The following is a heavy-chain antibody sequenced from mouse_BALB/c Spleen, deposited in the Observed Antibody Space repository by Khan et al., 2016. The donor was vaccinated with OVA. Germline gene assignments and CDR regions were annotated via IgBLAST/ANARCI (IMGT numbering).Heavy chain of an antibody. CDR1: GYSITTDYA. V-gene: IGHV3-2*02. J-gene: IGHJ2*01. CDR3: ARVYGGDFDD. Sequence: EVQLQESGPGLVKPSQSLSLTCTVTGYSITTDYAWNWIRQFPGNKLEWMGFISYSGNNKYNPSLKSRISITRDTSKNQFFLQLKSVTTEDTARYYCARVYGGDFDDWGQGTTLTVSS. D-gene: IGHD1-1*01. CDR2: ISYSGNN.